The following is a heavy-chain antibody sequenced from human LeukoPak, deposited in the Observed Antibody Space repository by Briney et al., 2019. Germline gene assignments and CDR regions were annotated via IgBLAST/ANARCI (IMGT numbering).Heavy chain of an antibody. D-gene: IGHD6-19*01. CDR1: GFTFSSYA. V-gene: IGHV3-21*01. CDR2: ISSSSSYI. J-gene: IGHJ4*02. CDR3: AKDYGIAVAATEVVDY. Sequence: GGSLRLSCAASGFTFSSYAMSWVRQAPGKGLEWVSSISSSSSYIYYADSVKGRFTISRDNSKNTLYLQMNSLRAEDTAVYYCAKDYGIAVAATEVVDYWGQGTLVTVSS.